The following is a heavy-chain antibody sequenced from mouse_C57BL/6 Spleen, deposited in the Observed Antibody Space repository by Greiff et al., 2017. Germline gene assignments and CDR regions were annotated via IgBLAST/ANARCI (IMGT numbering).Heavy chain of an antibody. V-gene: IGHV1-80*01. CDR2: IYPGDGAT. Sequence: QVHVKQSGAELVKPGASVKISCKASGYAFSSYWMNWVKQRPGKGLEWIGQIYPGDGATNYNGKFKGKATLTADKSSSTAYMQLSSLTSEDSAVYFCARGVITTVVATGDYFDYWGQGTTLTVSS. J-gene: IGHJ2*01. CDR1: GYAFSSYW. D-gene: IGHD1-1*01. CDR3: ARGVITTVVATGDYFDY.